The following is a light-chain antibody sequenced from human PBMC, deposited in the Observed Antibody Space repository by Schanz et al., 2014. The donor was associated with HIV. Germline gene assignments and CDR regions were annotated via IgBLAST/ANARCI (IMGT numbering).Light chain of an antibody. V-gene: IGKV1-5*03. CDR2: QAS. CDR3: QQYNSDPWT. Sequence: IQMTQSPSTVSASIGDRVTITCRASQTIGRFLAWYQQKPGTAPVLLIYQASTLETGVPSRFSGSGSGTQFTLTISGLQPDDFATYYCQQYNSDPWTFGHGTKVEIK. J-gene: IGKJ1*01. CDR1: QTIGRF.